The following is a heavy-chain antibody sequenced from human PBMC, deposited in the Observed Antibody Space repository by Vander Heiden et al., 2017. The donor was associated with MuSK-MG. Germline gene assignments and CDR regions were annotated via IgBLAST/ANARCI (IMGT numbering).Heavy chain of an antibody. V-gene: IGHV1-69*01. CDR1: GVTFNNYG. CDR2: TIPPFDTP. J-gene: IGHJ6*02. CDR3: ATIAFMIRGVFLVGDFGMDV. Sequence: SGVTFNNYGISWVRQAPGAGHEWLGGTIPPFDTPNYAEKFQGRVTITADESTSTAYMELSSLRSDDSAVYYCATIAFMIRGVFLVGDFGMDVWGHGTPVTVSS. D-gene: IGHD3-10*01.